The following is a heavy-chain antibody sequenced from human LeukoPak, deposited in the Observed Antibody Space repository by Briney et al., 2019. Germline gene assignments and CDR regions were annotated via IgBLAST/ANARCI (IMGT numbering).Heavy chain of an antibody. CDR1: GGSISSGTYY. CDR3: ARNASDSGPSYFDY. J-gene: IGHJ4*02. Sequence: SETLSLTCTVSGGSISSGTYYWGWVRQPPGKGLEWMGGIYYSGSTSYNPSLKSRVTISVDTSKNQFSLKLDSVTAADTAVYYCARNASDSGPSYFDYWGQGTLVTVSS. V-gene: IGHV4-39*01. CDR2: IYYSGST. D-gene: IGHD1-26*01.